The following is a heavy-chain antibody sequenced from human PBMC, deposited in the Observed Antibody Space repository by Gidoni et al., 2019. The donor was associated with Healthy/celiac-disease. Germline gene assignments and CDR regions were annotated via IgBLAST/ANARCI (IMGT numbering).Heavy chain of an antibody. CDR2: IYPSGST. CDR1: GASISSGSSY. D-gene: IGHD2-15*01. CDR3: ACSPVVAATGFDY. Sequence: QVQLQESGPGLVKPSQTLSLTCTVSGASISSGSSYWCWTRPPAGKGLGWIGPIYPSGSTNYNPSLKSRVTISVDTSKNQFSLELGSVTAADTAVYYCACSPVVAATGFDYWGQGTLVTVSS. J-gene: IGHJ4*02. V-gene: IGHV4-61*02.